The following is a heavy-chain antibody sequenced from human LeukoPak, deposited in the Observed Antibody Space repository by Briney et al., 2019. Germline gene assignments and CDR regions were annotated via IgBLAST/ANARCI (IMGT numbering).Heavy chain of an antibody. CDR1: GFTFSSYA. Sequence: GGSLRPSCAASGFTFSSYAMHWVRQAPGKGLEWVAVISYDGSNKYYADSVKGRFTISRDNSKNTLYLQMNSLRAEDTAVYYCARETGAFDYWGQGTLVTVSS. J-gene: IGHJ4*02. CDR2: ISYDGSNK. V-gene: IGHV3-30-3*01. CDR3: ARETGAFDY.